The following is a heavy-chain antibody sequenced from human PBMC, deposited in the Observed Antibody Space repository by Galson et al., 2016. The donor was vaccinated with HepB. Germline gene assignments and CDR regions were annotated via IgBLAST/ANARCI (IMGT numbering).Heavy chain of an antibody. CDR1: GYTFTTYD. V-gene: IGHV1-8*01. CDR3: ERRNSGYRAGNWFDP. J-gene: IGHJ5*02. D-gene: IGHD5-12*01. CDR2: MNPKSGNT. Sequence: SVKVSCKASGYTFTTYDINWVRQATGQGLEWLGWMNPKSGNTGYAQKFQGRVTMTGDTSINTAYLELSRLTSEDTAVYYCERRNSGYRAGNWFDPWGQGTLVTVSS.